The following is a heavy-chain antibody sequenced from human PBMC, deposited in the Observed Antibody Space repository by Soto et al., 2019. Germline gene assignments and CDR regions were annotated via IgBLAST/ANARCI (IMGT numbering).Heavy chain of an antibody. D-gene: IGHD3-9*01. CDR3: ARGGALRYFDWLSLLDY. CDR1: GYTFTGYY. CDR2: INPNSGGT. J-gene: IGHJ4*02. Sequence: ASVKVSCKASGYTFTGYYMHWVRQAPGQGLEWMGWINPNSGGTNYAQKFQGWVTMTRDTSISTAYMELSRLRSDDTAVYYCARGGALRYFDWLSLLDYWGQGTLVTVSS. V-gene: IGHV1-2*04.